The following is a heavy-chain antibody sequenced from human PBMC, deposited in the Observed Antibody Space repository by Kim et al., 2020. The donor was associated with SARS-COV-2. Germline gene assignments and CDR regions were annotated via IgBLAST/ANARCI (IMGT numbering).Heavy chain of an antibody. CDR3: ACINYYDSSGHV. CDR2: VRNKANNYAT. CDR1: GFTFRGSA. Sequence: GGSLRLSCAASGFTFRGSAIHWVRQASGKGLEWVGRVRNKANNYATEYAASVKGRFIISRDDSENTAYLQMNSLKTEDTAVYYCACINYYDSSGHVWGQGTLVTVSS. J-gene: IGHJ4*02. V-gene: IGHV3-73*01. D-gene: IGHD3-22*01.